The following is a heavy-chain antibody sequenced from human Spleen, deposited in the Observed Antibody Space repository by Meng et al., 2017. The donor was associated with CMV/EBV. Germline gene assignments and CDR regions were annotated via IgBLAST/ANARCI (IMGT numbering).Heavy chain of an antibody. CDR1: GYIFTGYY. D-gene: IGHD2-2*01. CDR3: ARGYQLPDSERDGMDV. CDR2: INPNSGDT. J-gene: IGHJ6*02. Sequence: ASVKVSCKASGYIFTGYYMHWVRQAPGQGLEWMGWINPNSGDTNYAQKFQGRVTMTRDTSISTAYMELSRLRSDDTAVYYCARGYQLPDSERDGMDVWGQGTTVTVSS. V-gene: IGHV1-2*02.